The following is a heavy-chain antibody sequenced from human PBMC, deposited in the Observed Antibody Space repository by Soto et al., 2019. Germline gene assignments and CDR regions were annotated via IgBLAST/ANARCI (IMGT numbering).Heavy chain of an antibody. Sequence: ASVKVSCKASGYTFTRYGISWVRQAPGQGLEWMGWISAYNGNTNYAQKLQGRVTMTTDTSTSTAYMELRSLRSDDTAVYYCARESDYDILTGSDYWGQGTLVTVSS. CDR3: ARESDYDILTGSDY. CDR1: GYTFTRYG. CDR2: ISAYNGNT. V-gene: IGHV1-18*04. J-gene: IGHJ4*02. D-gene: IGHD3-9*01.